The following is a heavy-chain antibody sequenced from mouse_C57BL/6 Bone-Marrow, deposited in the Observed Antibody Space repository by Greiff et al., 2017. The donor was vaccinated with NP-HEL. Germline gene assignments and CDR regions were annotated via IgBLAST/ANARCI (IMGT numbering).Heavy chain of an antibody. V-gene: IGHV1-69*01. D-gene: IGHD2-4*01. CDR2: IDPSYSYT. J-gene: IGHJ4*01. Sequence: QVQLQQPGAELVMPGASVKLSCKASGYTFTSYWMHWVKQRPGQGLEWIGEIDPSYSYTNYNQKFKGKSTLTVDKSSSTAYMQLSSLTSEDSAVYYCARGGFYYDYDDYAMDYWGQGTSVTVSS. CDR1: GYTFTSYW. CDR3: ARGGFYYDYDDYAMDY.